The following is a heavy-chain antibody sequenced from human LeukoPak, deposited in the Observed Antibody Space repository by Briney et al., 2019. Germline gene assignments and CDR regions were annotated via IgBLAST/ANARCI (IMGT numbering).Heavy chain of an antibody. CDR1: GCSFTSYW. Sequence: GESLKISCKCSGCSFTSYWIGWVRQVPGKGLEWVGIIYPCDSDNRYSPSFQGQVPISANNSLGTAYLQWSSRKASSTARYYFARVEGALRSLDYWGQGTLGTVSS. D-gene: IGHD1-26*01. V-gene: IGHV5-51*01. CDR3: ARVEGALRSLDY. CDR2: IYPCDSDN. J-gene: IGHJ4*02.